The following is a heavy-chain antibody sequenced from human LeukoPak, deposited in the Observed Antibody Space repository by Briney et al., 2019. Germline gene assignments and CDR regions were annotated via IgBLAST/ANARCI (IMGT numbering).Heavy chain of an antibody. CDR3: AGAPPDYGGYTNDY. V-gene: IGHV4-4*02. D-gene: IGHD4-23*01. CDR2: IYHSGST. Sequence: SETLSLTCAVSGGSISSSNWWSWVRQPPGKGLEWIGEIYHSGSTNYNPSLKSRVTISVDKSKNQFSLKLSSVTAADTAVYYCAGAPPDYGGYTNDYWGQGTLVTVSS. CDR1: GGSISSSNW. J-gene: IGHJ4*02.